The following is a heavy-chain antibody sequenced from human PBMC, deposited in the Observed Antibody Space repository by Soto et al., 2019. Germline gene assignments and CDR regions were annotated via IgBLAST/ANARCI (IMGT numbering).Heavy chain of an antibody. Sequence: QVQLVQSGAEVKKPGASVKVSCKASGYTFTGYYMHWVRQAPGQGLEWMGWINPNSGGTNYAQKFQGWVTMTRDTSISTAYMELSRLRSDDTAVYYCARGMSIAARRYYYGMDVWGQGTTVTVSS. J-gene: IGHJ6*02. D-gene: IGHD6-6*01. CDR2: INPNSGGT. V-gene: IGHV1-2*04. CDR3: ARGMSIAARRYYYGMDV. CDR1: GYTFTGYY.